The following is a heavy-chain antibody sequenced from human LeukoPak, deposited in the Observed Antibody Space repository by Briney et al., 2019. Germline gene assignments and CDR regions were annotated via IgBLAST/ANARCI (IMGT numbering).Heavy chain of an antibody. CDR3: ARTTARSSWYYYYYYMHV. V-gene: IGHV4-39*07. Sequence: SETLSLSSAVSGGSISSSNYYWGWIRQPPGKGLEWIGSIYYSGSTYYNPSLKSRVTTSVDTSKTQFSLKLSCVSAGDTAVYYCARTTARSSWYYYYYYMHVWGKGTTVTVSS. CDR2: IYYSGST. J-gene: IGHJ6*03. CDR1: GGSISSSNYY. D-gene: IGHD6-13*01.